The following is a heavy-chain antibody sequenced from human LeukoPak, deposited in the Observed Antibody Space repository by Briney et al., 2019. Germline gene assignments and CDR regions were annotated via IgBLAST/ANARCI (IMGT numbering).Heavy chain of an antibody. Sequence: SETLSHTCAVYGGSFSGYYWSWIRQPPGKGLEWIGEINHSGSTNYNPSLKSRVTISVDTSKNQFSLKLSSVTAADTAVYYCARGRVGASSTFDYWGQGTLVTVSS. CDR3: ARGRVGASSTFDY. V-gene: IGHV4-34*01. J-gene: IGHJ4*02. CDR1: GGSFSGYY. D-gene: IGHD1-26*01. CDR2: INHSGST.